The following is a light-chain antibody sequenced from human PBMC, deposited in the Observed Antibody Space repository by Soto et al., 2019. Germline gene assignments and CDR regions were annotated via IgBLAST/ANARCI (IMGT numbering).Light chain of an antibody. V-gene: IGKV3-20*01. J-gene: IGKJ4*01. CDR3: QQYGSSPLT. Sequence: LKQSAGTVSLQPEERAPLSCSTSQSVSSYLAWYQQKPGQAPRLLIYGASSRATGTPDRFSGSGSGTDFTLTISRLEPEDFAVYCCQQYGSSPLTLGGGGKV. CDR1: QSVSSY. CDR2: GAS.